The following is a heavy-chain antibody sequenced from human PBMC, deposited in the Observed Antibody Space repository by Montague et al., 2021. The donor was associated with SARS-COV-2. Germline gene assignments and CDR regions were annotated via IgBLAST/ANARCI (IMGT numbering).Heavy chain of an antibody. V-gene: IGHV4-59*01. CDR1: FGSISTYY. CDR3: ASEDVWAYCGDECYRCGFDS. J-gene: IGHJ4*02. CDR2: IFYNGST. D-gene: IGHD2-21*01. Sequence: SETLSLTCTVSFGSISTYYWSWIRQPPGKGLEWIGFIFYNGSTNYNPSLKRRVSISLDTSKNQFSLTLSSVTAAATAVSYCASEDVWAYCGDECYRCGFDSWGQGTLVTVSS.